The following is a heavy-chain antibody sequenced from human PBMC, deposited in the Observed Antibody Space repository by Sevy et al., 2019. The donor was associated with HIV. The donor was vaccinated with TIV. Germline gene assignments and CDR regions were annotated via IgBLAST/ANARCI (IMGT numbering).Heavy chain of an antibody. CDR1: GFNFSTYS. CDR3: ARLWFGDY. D-gene: IGHD3-10*01. J-gene: IGHJ4*02. V-gene: IGHV3-48*02. CDR2: ISSSTSTK. Sequence: GGSLRLSCIGSGFNFSTYSMNWVRQAPGKGLEWVSYISSSTSTKYYADSVKGRFTISRDNAKNSLYLQMNSLREEDTAVYYCARLWFGDYWGQGSLVTVSS.